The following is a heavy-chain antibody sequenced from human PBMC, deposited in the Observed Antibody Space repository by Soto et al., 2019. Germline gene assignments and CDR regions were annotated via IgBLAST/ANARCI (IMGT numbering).Heavy chain of an antibody. J-gene: IGHJ4*02. CDR3: ARGLNFYGRGTLKFDY. D-gene: IGHD3-10*01. Sequence: SETLSLTCTVSGGSISSNIYYWGWIRQPPGKGLEWIGNIHYSGSTYYDSSLQSRVTISVDTSKNQFSLNLRSLTAADTAVYYCARGLNFYGRGTLKFDYWGQGALVTVSS. CDR1: GGSISSNIYY. V-gene: IGHV4-39*07. CDR2: IHYSGST.